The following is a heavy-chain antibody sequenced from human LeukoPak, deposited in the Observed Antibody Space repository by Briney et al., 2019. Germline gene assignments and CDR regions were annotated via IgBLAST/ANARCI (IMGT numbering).Heavy chain of an antibody. J-gene: IGHJ3*02. D-gene: IGHD3-22*01. CDR2: IYYSGST. Sequence: SETLSLTCTVSGGSISSSSYYWGWIRQPPGKGLEWIGSIYYSGSTYYNPSLKSRVTISVDTSKNQFSLKLSSVTAADTAVYFCARRIYYDSSGYVDAFDIWGQGTMVTVSS. V-gene: IGHV4-39*01. CDR1: GGSISSSSYY. CDR3: ARRIYYDSSGYVDAFDI.